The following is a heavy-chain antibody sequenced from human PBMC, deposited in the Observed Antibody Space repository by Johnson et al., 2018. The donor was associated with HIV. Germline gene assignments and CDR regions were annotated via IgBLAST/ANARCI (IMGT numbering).Heavy chain of an antibody. J-gene: IGHJ3*01. CDR1: GFTVSRNY. D-gene: IGHD1-26*01. Sequence: VQLVESGGGLIQPGGSLRLSCAASGFTVSRNYMSWVRQAPGKGLEWVAVLYSGGSAYYADSVKGRLTISRDNSKKALYLEMNSLRADDTALYYCAKERDSGSYFDAFDLWGQGTMVTVSS. CDR3: AKERDSGSYFDAFDL. CDR2: LYSGGSA. V-gene: IGHV3-53*01.